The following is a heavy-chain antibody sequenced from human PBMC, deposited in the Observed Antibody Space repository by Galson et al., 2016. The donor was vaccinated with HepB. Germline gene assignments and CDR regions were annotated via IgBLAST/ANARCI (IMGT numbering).Heavy chain of an antibody. J-gene: IGHJ5*02. CDR1: GGSTSSASHF. Sequence: TLSLTCTVSGGSTSSASHFWSWVRQPAGKGLEWIGQIYMSGVTIYNPSLESRVTLSIDTSANQFSLSLTSVTTADTAVYYCARVREAKNWLDPWGQGTLVTVSS. CDR3: ARVREAKNWLDP. V-gene: IGHV4-61*09. CDR2: IYMSGVT.